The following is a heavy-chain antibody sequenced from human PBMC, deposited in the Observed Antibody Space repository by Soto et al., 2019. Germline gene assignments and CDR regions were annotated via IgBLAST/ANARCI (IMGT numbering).Heavy chain of an antibody. Sequence: QVQLVQSGAEVKKHGASVKVSCEASGYTFIDYYMHWVRQATGQGFEWMGRISPKSGGTNYAQKFQGRVTMTWDTSLNTASMELSSLLSEDTAVYYCARPPGYISDWYYFALGGQGTLVTVSS. CDR3: ARPPGYISDWYYFAL. D-gene: IGHD6-19*01. V-gene: IGHV1-2*02. J-gene: IGHJ4*02. CDR1: GYTFIDYY. CDR2: ISPKSGGT.